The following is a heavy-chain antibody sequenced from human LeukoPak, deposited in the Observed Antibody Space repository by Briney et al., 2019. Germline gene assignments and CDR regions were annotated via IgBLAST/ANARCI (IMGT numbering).Heavy chain of an antibody. J-gene: IGHJ4*02. CDR2: ISRDGNTT. D-gene: IGHD5-12*01. CDR1: GFTFSTYW. Sequence: PGGSLRLSCAASGFTFSTYWMHWVRQVPGKGLVWDSRISRDGNTTDYADAVKGRFTISRDNAKNTLYLGMSSLRAEDTAVYYCAPEGGYSYDYWGQGTLVTVSS. V-gene: IGHV3-74*01. CDR3: APEGGYSYDY.